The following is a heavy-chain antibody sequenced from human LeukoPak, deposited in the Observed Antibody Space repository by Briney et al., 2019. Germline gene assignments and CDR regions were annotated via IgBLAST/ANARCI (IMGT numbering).Heavy chain of an antibody. CDR1: GFTFSSYG. CDR2: IRYDGSNK. Sequence: AGGSLRLSCAASGFTFSSYGMHWVRQAPGKGLEWVAFIRYDGSNKYYADSVKGRFTISRDNSKNTLYLQMNSLRAEDTAVYYCAKGLGACSGGSCYSPDFDPWGQGTLVNLSS. J-gene: IGHJ5*02. D-gene: IGHD2-15*01. V-gene: IGHV3-30*02. CDR3: AKGLGACSGGSCYSPDFDP.